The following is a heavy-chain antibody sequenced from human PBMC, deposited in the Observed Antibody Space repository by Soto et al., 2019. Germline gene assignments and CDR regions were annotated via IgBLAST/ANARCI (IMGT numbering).Heavy chain of an antibody. Sequence: GGSLRLSCAASGFTFSSYGMHWFRQAPGKGLEWVAVIWYDGSNKYYADSVKGRFTISRDNSKNTLYLQMNSLRAEDTAVYYCARDKGGYDYAFDICGQGTMVTVSS. D-gene: IGHD5-12*01. V-gene: IGHV3-33*01. CDR1: GFTFSSYG. J-gene: IGHJ3*02. CDR3: ARDKGGYDYAFDI. CDR2: IWYDGSNK.